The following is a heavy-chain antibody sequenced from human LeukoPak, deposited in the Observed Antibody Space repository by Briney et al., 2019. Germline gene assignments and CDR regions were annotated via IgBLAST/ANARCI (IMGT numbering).Heavy chain of an antibody. J-gene: IGHJ3*02. Sequence: GGSLRLSCAASGFTFSTYAMSWVRQAPGKGLEWVSSLTNSGGSTFYADFVKGRFTISRDNSKNTLYLQMNSLRADDTAVYYCAGRFCSGGSCYGAFDIWGQGTMVTVSS. V-gene: IGHV3-23*01. D-gene: IGHD2-15*01. CDR3: AGRFCSGGSCYGAFDI. CDR2: LTNSGGST. CDR1: GFTFSTYA.